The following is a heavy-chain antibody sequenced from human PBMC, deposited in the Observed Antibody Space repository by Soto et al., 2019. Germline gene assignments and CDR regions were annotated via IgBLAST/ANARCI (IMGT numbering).Heavy chain of an antibody. CDR2: VSIGGST. CDR3: AKRRGAGGHFDY. J-gene: IGHJ4*02. V-gene: IGHV3-23*01. D-gene: IGHD2-15*01. Sequence: MGWVRQGPGKGLEWVAVVSIGGSTHYADSVRGRFTISRDNSKNTLSLQMNSLTAEDTAVYFCAKRRGAGGHFDYWGQGALVTVSS.